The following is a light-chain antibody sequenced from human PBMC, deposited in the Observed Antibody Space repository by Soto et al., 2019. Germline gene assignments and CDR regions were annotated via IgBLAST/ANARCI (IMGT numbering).Light chain of an antibody. CDR2: GAS. CDR3: QQYGSTPIT. V-gene: IGKV3-20*01. CDR1: QSVTSS. J-gene: IGKJ5*01. Sequence: EIVLTQSPGTLSLSPGERATLSCRASQSVTSSLTWFQQKPGHAPRLLIYGASNRATGIPDRLSGSGSGTDFTLTISRLEPEDFAVYYCQQYGSTPITFGQGTRLEIK.